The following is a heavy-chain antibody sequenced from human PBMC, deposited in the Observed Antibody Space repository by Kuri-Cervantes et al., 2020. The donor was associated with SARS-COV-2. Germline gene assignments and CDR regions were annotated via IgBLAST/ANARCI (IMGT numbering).Heavy chain of an antibody. D-gene: IGHD3-16*02. V-gene: IGHV3-13*01. CDR2: IGTAGDT. CDR3: ARGGWTYIWGSYRYDAFDI. Sequence: GESLKISCAASGFTFSSYDMHWVRQATGKGLEWVSAIGTAGDTYYPGSVKGRFTISRENAKNSLYLQMNSLRAEDTAVYYCARGGWTYIWGSYRYDAFDIWGQGTMVTVSS. J-gene: IGHJ3*02. CDR1: GFTFSSYD.